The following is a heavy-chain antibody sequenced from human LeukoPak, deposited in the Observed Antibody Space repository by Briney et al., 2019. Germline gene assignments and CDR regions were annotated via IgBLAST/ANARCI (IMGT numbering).Heavy chain of an antibody. CDR1: GFTFSSYS. CDR2: ISSSSSYI. Sequence: GGSLRLSCAASGFTFSSYSMNWVRQAPGKGLEWVSSISSSSSYIYYADSVKGRFTISRDNAKNSLYLQMNSLRAEDTAVYYCARLSHGKYFDYWGQGTLVTVSS. J-gene: IGHJ4*02. V-gene: IGHV3-21*01. CDR3: ARLSHGKYFDY.